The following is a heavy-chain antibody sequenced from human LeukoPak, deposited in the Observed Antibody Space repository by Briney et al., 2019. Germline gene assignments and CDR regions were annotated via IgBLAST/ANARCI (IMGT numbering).Heavy chain of an antibody. J-gene: IGHJ3*02. CDR3: ARGPRSSMIEPDAFDT. CDR2: INHSGST. D-gene: IGHD3-22*01. Sequence: SETLSLTCAVYGGSFSGYYWSWIRQPPGKGLEWIGEINHSGSTNYNPSLKSRVTISVDTSKNQFSLKLSSVTAADTAVYYCARGPRSSMIEPDAFDTWGQGTMVTVSS. V-gene: IGHV4-34*01. CDR1: GGSFSGYY.